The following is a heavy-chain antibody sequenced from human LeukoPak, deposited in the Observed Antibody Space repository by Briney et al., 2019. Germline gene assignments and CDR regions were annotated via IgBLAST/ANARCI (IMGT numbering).Heavy chain of an antibody. J-gene: IGHJ4*02. CDR2: INLNSGGT. CDR3: ASQGARSSFDFDY. V-gene: IGHV1-2*02. D-gene: IGHD6-6*01. CDR1: GYTFTGYY. Sequence: ASVKVSCKASGYTFTGYYMHWVRQAPGQGLEWMGWINLNSGGTNYAQKFQGRVTMTRDTSISTAYMELSRLRSGDTAVYYCASQGARSSFDFDYWGQGTLVTVSS.